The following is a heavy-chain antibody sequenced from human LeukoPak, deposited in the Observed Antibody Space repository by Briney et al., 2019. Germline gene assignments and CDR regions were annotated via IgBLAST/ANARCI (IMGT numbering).Heavy chain of an antibody. CDR2: IYYSGST. D-gene: IGHD6-13*01. V-gene: IGHV4-59*12. J-gene: IGHJ3*02. CDR3: ARDNVAAADTDAFDI. CDR1: GGSISSYY. Sequence: PSETLSLTCTVSGGSISSYYWSWIRQPPGKGLEWIGYIYYSGSTNYNPSLKSRVTISVDTSKNQFSLKLSSVTAADTAVYYCARDNVAAADTDAFDIWGQGTMVTVSS.